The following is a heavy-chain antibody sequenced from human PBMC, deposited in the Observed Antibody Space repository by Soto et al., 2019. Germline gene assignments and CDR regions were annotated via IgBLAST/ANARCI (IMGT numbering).Heavy chain of an antibody. J-gene: IGHJ4*02. CDR2: VYYSGST. V-gene: IGHV4-39*01. CDR3: ARQRIAVVGRVFDY. CDR1: GGSISSSSYY. Sequence: QLQLQESGPGLVKPSETLSLTCTVSGGSISSSSYYWGWIPQPPGKGLERIGSVYYSGSTSYDTSLKSRVTISVDKSQNQFSLKQSAVSAADSAVYYGARQRIAVVGRVFDYWGQGTLVTVS. D-gene: IGHD6-19*01.